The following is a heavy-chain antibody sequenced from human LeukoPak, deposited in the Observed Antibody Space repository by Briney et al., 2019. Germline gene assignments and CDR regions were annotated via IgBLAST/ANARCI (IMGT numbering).Heavy chain of an antibody. CDR3: ARNVSGMTGASDI. CDR1: GGTISTNIYY. V-gene: IGHV4-39*01. Sequence: SETLSLTCSVSGGTISTNIYYWGWICQPPGKGLEWIGSMYASGTTYHNPSLRRRATISVDTSKKPFSLKLSFVTAADTAVYYCARNVSGMTGASDIWGEGTMVTVSS. D-gene: IGHD1-1*01. CDR2: MYASGTT. J-gene: IGHJ3*02.